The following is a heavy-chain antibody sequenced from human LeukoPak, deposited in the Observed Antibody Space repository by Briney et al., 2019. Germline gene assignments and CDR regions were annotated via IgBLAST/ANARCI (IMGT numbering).Heavy chain of an antibody. CDR1: GDSVSSKSAA. D-gene: IGHD2-2*01. J-gene: IGHJ5*02. Sequence: SQTLSLTCAISGDSVSSKSAAWNWIRQSPSRGLEWLGRTYYRSTWYNDYAVSVRGRITVNPDKSKNQFSLHLNSVTPEDTAVYYCARRLTQYDCFDPWGQGILVTVSS. CDR2: TYYRSTWYN. CDR3: ARRLTQYDCFDP. V-gene: IGHV6-1*01.